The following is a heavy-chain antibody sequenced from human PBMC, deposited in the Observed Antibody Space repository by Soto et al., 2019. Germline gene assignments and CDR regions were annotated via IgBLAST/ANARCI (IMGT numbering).Heavy chain of an antibody. CDR3: ARDGIGGTVFRGFCDY. CDR1: GSIFSGYG. J-gene: IGHJ4*02. D-gene: IGHD1-7*01. Sequence: QKYLVESGGGVVQPGGSLRLSCVASGSIFSGYGMHWVRQAPGKGLEWVAVIWYDGSNKYYADSVKGRFTISRDNSKNMLYLQMDSLRDEDKAVYYCARDGIGGTVFRGFCDYWGQGTLVTVSS. V-gene: IGHV3-33*01. CDR2: IWYDGSNK.